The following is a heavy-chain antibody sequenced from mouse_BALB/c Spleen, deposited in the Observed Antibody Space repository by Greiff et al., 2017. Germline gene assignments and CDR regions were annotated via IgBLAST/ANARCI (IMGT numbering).Heavy chain of an antibody. CDR3: ARRYDGYYVGFAY. D-gene: IGHD2-3*01. CDR1: GYAFSSYW. CDR2: IYPGDGDT. J-gene: IGHJ3*01. Sequence: VQLHQSGAELVRPGSSVKISCKASGYAFSSYWMNWVKQRPGQGLEWIGQIYPGDGDTNYNGKFKGKATLTADKSSSTAYMQLSSLTSEDSAVYFCARRYDGYYVGFAYWGQGTLVTVSA. V-gene: IGHV1-80*01.